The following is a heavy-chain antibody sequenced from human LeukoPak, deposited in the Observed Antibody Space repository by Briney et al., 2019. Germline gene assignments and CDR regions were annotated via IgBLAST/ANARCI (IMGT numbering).Heavy chain of an antibody. Sequence: PSETLSLTCTVSGGSISSYYWSWIRQPPGKVLEWIGDIYYSGYTNYNPSLKSRVTISVDTSKNQFSLKMSSVSAADTAVYYCARGLHGYTYGYVPWELYYYMDVWGKGTTVTISS. V-gene: IGHV4-59*08. CDR3: ARGLHGYTYGYVPWELYYYMDV. CDR2: IYYSGYT. D-gene: IGHD5-18*01. J-gene: IGHJ6*03. CDR1: GGSISSYY.